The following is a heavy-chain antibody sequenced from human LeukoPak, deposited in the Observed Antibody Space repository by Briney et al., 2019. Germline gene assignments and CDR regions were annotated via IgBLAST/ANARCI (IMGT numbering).Heavy chain of an antibody. V-gene: IGHV1-69*13. CDR1: GGTFSSYA. D-gene: IGHD3-10*01. CDR2: IIPLFGTA. J-gene: IGHJ4*02. CDR3: AREWAGYGSGSYYYY. Sequence: SVKVSCKASGGTFSSYAISWVRQAPGQGLEWMGGIIPLFGTANYAQKFLGRVIITADEPTSTTYMYLSSLKSEDTAVYYCAREWAGYGSGSYYYYWGQGTLVTVSS.